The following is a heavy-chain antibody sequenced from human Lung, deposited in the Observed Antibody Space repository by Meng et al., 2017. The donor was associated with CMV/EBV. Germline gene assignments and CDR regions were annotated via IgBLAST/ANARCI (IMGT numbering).Heavy chain of an antibody. V-gene: IGHV4-61*03. CDR2: IYYSGST. CDR3: ARGEGGSIAARPLDY. J-gene: IGHJ4*02. D-gene: IGHD6-6*01. Sequence: GGSVNSANYYWSWIRQPPGKGLEDIGYIYYSGSTNYNPSLKGRATISVDTSKNHFSLKLSSVTAADTAVYYCARGEGGSIAARPLDYWGQGTLVTVSS. CDR1: GGSVNSANYY.